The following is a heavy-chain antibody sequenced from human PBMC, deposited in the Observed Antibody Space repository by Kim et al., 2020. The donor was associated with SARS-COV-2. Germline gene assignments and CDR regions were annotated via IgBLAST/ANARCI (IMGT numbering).Heavy chain of an antibody. D-gene: IGHD1-26*01. J-gene: IGHJ4*02. V-gene: IGHV1-18*01. CDR2: T. Sequence: TNYAQKLQGRVTMTTDTSTSTAYMELRSLRSDDTAVYYCAWIAGELGDDYWGQGTLVTVSS. CDR3: AWIAGELGDDY.